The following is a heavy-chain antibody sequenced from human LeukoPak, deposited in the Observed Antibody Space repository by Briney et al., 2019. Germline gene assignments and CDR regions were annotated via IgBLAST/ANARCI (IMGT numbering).Heavy chain of an antibody. CDR3: AKGGGYCSSTSCRQPEQD. CDR2: TCGSGDGT. J-gene: IGHJ3*01. CDR1: GFTFSSYA. Sequence: GGSLRLSCAASGFTFSSYAMSWVRQAPGKGLEWVSATCGSGDGTFYADSVKGRFTISRDNSKNTLYLQMNSLRAEDTAVYYCAKGGGYCSSTSCRQPEQDWGQGTMVTVSS. V-gene: IGHV3-23*01. D-gene: IGHD2-2*01.